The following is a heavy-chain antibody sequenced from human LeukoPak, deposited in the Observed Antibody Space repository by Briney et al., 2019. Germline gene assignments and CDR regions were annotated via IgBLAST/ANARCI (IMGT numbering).Heavy chain of an antibody. Sequence: GRSLRLSCAASGFTFDDHAMYWVRQVPGKGLKWVSGINWGGSRIGYADAVKGRFTISRNSAKNSLYLQMNSLRAEDTAVYYCAKENLSGSSYYFDYWGQGTLVTVSS. D-gene: IGHD1-26*01. V-gene: IGHV3-9*01. CDR2: INWGGSRI. J-gene: IGHJ4*02. CDR1: GFTFDDHA. CDR3: AKENLSGSSYYFDY.